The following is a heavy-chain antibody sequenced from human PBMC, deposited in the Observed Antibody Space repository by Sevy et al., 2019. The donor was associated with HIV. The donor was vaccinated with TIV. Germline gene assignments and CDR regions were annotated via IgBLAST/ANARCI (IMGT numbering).Heavy chain of an antibody. J-gene: IGHJ6*03. Sequence: GGSLRLSCAASGFTFSSYAMSWVRRAPGKGLEWVSAISGSGGSTHYADSVKGRFTISRDNSKNTLYLQMNSLRAEDRAVYYCAKSVAAGTFYYYYYMDVWGKGTTVTVSS. CDR1: GFTFSSYA. V-gene: IGHV3-23*01. CDR3: AKSVAAGTFYYYYYMDV. D-gene: IGHD6-13*01. CDR2: ISGSGGST.